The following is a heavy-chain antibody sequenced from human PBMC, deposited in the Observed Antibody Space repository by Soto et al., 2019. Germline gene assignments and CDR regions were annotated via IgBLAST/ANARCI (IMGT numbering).Heavy chain of an antibody. CDR1: GFSLSAHA. J-gene: IGHJ4*02. CDR3: AKPLAAAGTDFDY. Sequence: YLRLSCVAPGFSLSAHAMPWVWEAPGKGLEWVSGLNWNSDGIGCADSVKGRFTISRDNHKNTLYLQMNSLRAGDTAVYYCAKPLAAAGTDFDYWGQGSLVTITS. D-gene: IGHD6-13*01. V-gene: IGHV3-9*01. CDR2: LNWNSDGI.